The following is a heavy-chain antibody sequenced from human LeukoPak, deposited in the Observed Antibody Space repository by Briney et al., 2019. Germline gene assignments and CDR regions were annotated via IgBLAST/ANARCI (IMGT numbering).Heavy chain of an antibody. CDR3: VKDRTGTYTLDY. D-gene: IGHD3-10*01. CDR2: ISDDGSGQ. CDR1: GFTFSNYA. Sequence: PGRSLRPSCAATGFTFSNYAIHWGRQAPGKGLEWVAFISDDGSGQHYADSVKGRFTISRDNSKNTLNLQMNSLRAEDTAVYYCVKDRTGTYTLDYWGQGTLVTVSS. V-gene: IGHV3-30-3*01. J-gene: IGHJ4*02.